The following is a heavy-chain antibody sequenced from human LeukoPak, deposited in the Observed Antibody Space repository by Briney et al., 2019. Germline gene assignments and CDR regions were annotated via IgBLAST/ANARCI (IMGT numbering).Heavy chain of an antibody. D-gene: IGHD5-18*01. CDR3: ARVAPTWIQLWLPDY. CDR1: SYTFTSYG. CDR2: ISAYNGNT. J-gene: IGHJ4*02. V-gene: IGHV1-18*01. Sequence: GASVKVSCKASSYTFTSYGISWVRQAPGQGLEWMGWISAYNGNTNYAQKLQGRVTMTTDTSTSTAYMELRSLRSDDTAVYYCARVAPTWIQLWLPDYWGQGTLVTVSS.